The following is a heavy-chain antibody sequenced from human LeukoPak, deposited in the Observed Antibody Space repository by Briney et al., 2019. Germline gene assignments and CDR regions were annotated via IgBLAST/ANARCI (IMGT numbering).Heavy chain of an antibody. J-gene: IGHJ4*02. CDR1: GFTFSSYS. Sequence: GGSLRLSCAASGFTFSSYSMNWVRQSPGKGLEWVSSISSSSSYIYYADSVKGRFTISRDNAKNSLYLQMNSLRAEDTAVYYCARDHYYDSSGYDYWGQGTLVTVSS. V-gene: IGHV3-21*01. D-gene: IGHD3-22*01. CDR2: ISSSSSYI. CDR3: ARDHYYDSSGYDY.